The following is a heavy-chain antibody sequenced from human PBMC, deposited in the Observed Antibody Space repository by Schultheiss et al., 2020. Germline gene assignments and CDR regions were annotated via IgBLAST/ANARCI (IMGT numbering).Heavy chain of an antibody. D-gene: IGHD3-3*01. CDR2: ISYDGSNK. CDR1: GFTFSSYA. V-gene: IGHV3-30-3*01. J-gene: IGHJ4*02. CDR3: AKGTMYYDFWSGYYLDY. Sequence: GGSLRLSCAASGFTFSSYAMHWVRQAPGKGLEWVAVISYDGSNKYYADSVKGRFTISRDNSKNTLYLQMNSLRAEDTAVYYCAKGTMYYDFWSGYYLDYWGQGTLVTVSS.